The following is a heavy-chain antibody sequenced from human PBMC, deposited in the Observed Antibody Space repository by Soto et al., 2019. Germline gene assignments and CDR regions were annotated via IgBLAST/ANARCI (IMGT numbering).Heavy chain of an antibody. Sequence: GESLKISYKGSGYSFTSYWISWVRQMPGKGLEWMGRIDPSDSYTNYSPSFQGHVTISADKSISTAYLQWSSLKASDTAMYYCARHRWAYCSSTSCTRYYYYGMDVWGQGTTVTVSS. D-gene: IGHD2-2*01. CDR1: GYSFTSYW. V-gene: IGHV5-10-1*01. J-gene: IGHJ6*02. CDR2: IDPSDSYT. CDR3: ARHRWAYCSSTSCTRYYYYGMDV.